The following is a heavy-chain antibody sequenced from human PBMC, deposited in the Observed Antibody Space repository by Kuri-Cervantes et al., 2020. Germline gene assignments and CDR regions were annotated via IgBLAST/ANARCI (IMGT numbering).Heavy chain of an antibody. CDR3: ATGFLYSGYDSNWFDP. D-gene: IGHD5-12*01. V-gene: IGHV3-72*01. CDR2: IRNKANSYTT. Sequence: GESLKISCAASGFTFSDHYMDWVRQAPGKGLEWVGRIRNKANSYTTEYAASVKGRFTISRDDSKNSLYLQMNSLKTEDTAVYYCATGFLYSGYDSNWFDPWGQGTLVTVSS. J-gene: IGHJ5*02. CDR1: GFTFSDHY.